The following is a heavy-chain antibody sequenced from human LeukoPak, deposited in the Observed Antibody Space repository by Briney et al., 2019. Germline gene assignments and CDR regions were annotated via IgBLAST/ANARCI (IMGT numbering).Heavy chain of an antibody. Sequence: ASVKISCKVSGYTFTDYYMHWVQQAPGKGKEWMGLVDPEDGERIYAEKFQGRVTITADTSTDTAYMELSSLRSEDTAVYYCATDLYSSSDYWGQGTLVTVSS. D-gene: IGHD6-6*01. V-gene: IGHV1-69-2*01. CDR1: GYTFTDYY. J-gene: IGHJ4*02. CDR3: ATDLYSSSDY. CDR2: VDPEDGER.